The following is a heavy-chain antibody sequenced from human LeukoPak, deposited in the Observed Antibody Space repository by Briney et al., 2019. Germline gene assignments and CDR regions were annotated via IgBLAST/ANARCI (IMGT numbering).Heavy chain of an antibody. CDR3: ARPLFIYYYGMDV. D-gene: IGHD2-21*01. CDR2: IIPIFGTA. V-gene: IGHV1-69*13. J-gene: IGHJ6*02. CDR1: GGTFSSYA. Sequence: SVKVSCTASGGTFSSYAISWVRQAPGQGLEWMGGIIPIFGTANYAQKFQGRVTITADESTSTAYMELSSLRSEDTAVYYCARPLFIYYYGMDVWGQGTTVTVSS.